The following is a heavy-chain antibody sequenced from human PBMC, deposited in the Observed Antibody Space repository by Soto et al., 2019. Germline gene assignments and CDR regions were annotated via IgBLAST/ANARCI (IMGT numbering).Heavy chain of an antibody. J-gene: IGHJ4*02. D-gene: IGHD3-16*02. CDR3: ARVGYDYVWGSYRRNFDY. CDR2: ISAYNGNT. V-gene: IGHV1-18*01. Sequence: QVQLVQSGAEVKKPGASVKVSCKASGYTFTSYGISWVRQAPGQGLEWMGWISAYNGNTNYAQKLQGRVTMTTDTSTSTAYMELRSLRSDDTAVYYCARVGYDYVWGSYRRNFDYWGQGTLVTVSS. CDR1: GYTFTSYG.